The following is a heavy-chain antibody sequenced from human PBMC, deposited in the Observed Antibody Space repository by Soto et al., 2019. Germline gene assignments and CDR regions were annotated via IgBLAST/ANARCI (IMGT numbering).Heavy chain of an antibody. CDR2: IYYSGST. Sequence: PSETLSLTCTVSGGSISSGGYYWSWIRQHPGKGLEWIGYIYYSGSTYYNPSLKSRVTISVDTSKNQFSLKLSSVTAADTAVYYCARGHEGYYDILTGYFLGAFDIWGQGTMVTVSS. CDR3: ARGHEGYYDILTGYFLGAFDI. D-gene: IGHD3-9*01. J-gene: IGHJ3*02. CDR1: GGSISSGGYY. V-gene: IGHV4-31*03.